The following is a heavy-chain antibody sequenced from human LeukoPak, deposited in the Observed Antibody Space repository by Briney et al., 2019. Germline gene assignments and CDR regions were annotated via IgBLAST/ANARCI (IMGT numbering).Heavy chain of an antibody. CDR2: INHSGST. CDR3: ARSSSGSDY. V-gene: IGHV4-34*01. J-gene: IGHJ4*02. D-gene: IGHD3-22*01. CDR1: GESFSAYY. Sequence: PSETLSLTCAVYGESFSAYYWSWIRQPPGKGLEWIGEINHSGSTNYNPSLKSRVTISIDTSENQFSLKLSSVTAADTAVYYCARSSSGSDYWGQGTLVTVSS.